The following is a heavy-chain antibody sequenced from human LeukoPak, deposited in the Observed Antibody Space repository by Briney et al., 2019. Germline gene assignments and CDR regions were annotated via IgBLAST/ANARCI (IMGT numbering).Heavy chain of an antibody. CDR2: ISGSGGST. CDR1: GFTFSSYA. CDR3: AKDLSSVPCWFDP. V-gene: IGHV3-23*01. Sequence: GGSLSLSCAASGFTFSSYAMSWVRQAPGKGREWVSAISGSGGSTYYADSVKGRFTISRDNSKNTLYLQMNSLRAEDTAVYYCAKDLSSVPCWFDPWGQGTLVTVSS. J-gene: IGHJ5*02. D-gene: IGHD6-6*01.